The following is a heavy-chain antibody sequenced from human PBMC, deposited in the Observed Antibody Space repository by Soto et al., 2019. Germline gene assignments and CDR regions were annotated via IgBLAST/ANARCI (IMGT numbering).Heavy chain of an antibody. CDR3: GKASSHYGSGSYYTNAF. CDR2: ISGSGGST. D-gene: IGHD3-10*01. Sequence: GGSLRLSCAASGFTFSSYAMSWVRQAPGKGLEWVSAISGSGGSTYYADSVKGRFTISRDNSKNTLYLQMNSLRAEDTAVYYCGKASSHYGSGSYYTNAFWGQGTLVTVSS. CDR1: GFTFSSYA. J-gene: IGHJ4*02. V-gene: IGHV3-23*01.